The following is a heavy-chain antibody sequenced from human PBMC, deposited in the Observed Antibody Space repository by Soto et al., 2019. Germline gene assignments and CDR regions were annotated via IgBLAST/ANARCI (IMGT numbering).Heavy chain of an antibody. J-gene: IGHJ4*02. CDR1: GFSLSSYW. Sequence: GGSLGLSCAASGFSLSSYWMSWVRQAPGKGLEWVANIKQDGSEKYYVDSVKGRFTISRDNAKNSLYLQMGSLRAEDMAVYYCASSTVTTGPLAYWGQGTLVTVSS. CDR2: IKQDGSEK. D-gene: IGHD4-17*01. V-gene: IGHV3-7*01. CDR3: ASSTVTTGPLAY.